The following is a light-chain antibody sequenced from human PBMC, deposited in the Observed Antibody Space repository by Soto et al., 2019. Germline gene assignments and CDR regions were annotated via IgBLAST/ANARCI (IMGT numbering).Light chain of an antibody. V-gene: IGKV3-15*01. Sequence: EIVMTQSPATLSVSPGERATLSCRASQSVSSNLAWYQQKPGQAPRLLIYGASTRATGIPARFSGSGSGTEFTLTISSLQYEDFAVSYCQQYNNWAPWTFGRGTKVEI. J-gene: IGKJ1*01. CDR1: QSVSSN. CDR2: GAS. CDR3: QQYNNWAPWT.